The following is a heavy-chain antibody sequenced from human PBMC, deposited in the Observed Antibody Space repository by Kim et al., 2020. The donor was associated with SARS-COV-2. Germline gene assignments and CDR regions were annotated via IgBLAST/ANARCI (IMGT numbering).Heavy chain of an antibody. CDR3: AEISADATFRVLSSD. J-gene: IGHJ1*01. D-gene: IGHD3-16*01. CDR2: IRGSGGTT. Sequence: GGSLRLSCAASGFTFSSYAMSWVRQAPGKGLEWVSAIRGSGGTTYYASAVRRCFTICRDTSKNMLFLLLNRMGAEKAVDYYCAEISADATFRVLSSDWG. V-gene: IGHV3-23*01. CDR1: GFTFSSYA.